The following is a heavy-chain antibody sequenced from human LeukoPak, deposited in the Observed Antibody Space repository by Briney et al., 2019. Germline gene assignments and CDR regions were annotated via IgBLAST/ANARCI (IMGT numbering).Heavy chain of an antibody. CDR2: ISSSSSSI. V-gene: IGHV3-48*02. Sequence: GGSLRLSCAASGFTFSSYSMNWVRQAPGNGLEWLSYISSSSSSIYYADSVKGRFTISRDNAKNSLYLQMNSLIDEDTAVYYCARASSGYTYGQYDYWGRGTLVTVSS. CDR3: ARASSGYTYGQYDY. D-gene: IGHD5-18*01. CDR1: GFTFSSYS. J-gene: IGHJ4*02.